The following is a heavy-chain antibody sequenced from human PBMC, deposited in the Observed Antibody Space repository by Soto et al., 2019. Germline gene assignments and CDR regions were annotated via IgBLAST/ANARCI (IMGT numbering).Heavy chain of an antibody. CDR1: GFTFSSYA. CDR3: ARDYPPRYDFWSGYKVTAGGYFDY. Sequence: RESLRLSCLASGFTFSSYALHWVRQAPSEGLEWVAVTSYDGSNKYYADSVKGRFTISRDNSKNTLYLQMNSLRAEDTAVYYCARDYPPRYDFWSGYKVTAGGYFDYWGQGT. J-gene: IGHJ4*02. D-gene: IGHD3-3*01. V-gene: IGHV3-30-3*01. CDR2: TSYDGSNK.